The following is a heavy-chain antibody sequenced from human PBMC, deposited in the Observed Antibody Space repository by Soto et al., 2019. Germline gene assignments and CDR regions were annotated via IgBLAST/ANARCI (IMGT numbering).Heavy chain of an antibody. Sequence: EVQLVESGGGLVQPGGSLRLSCAASGFTVSSNYMSWVRQAPGKGLEWVSVIYSGGSTYYADSVKGRFIISRDNSKNTLYLQRNSVRAEDTAEYYCAIAALGFVELRAFDIWGQGTMVTVSS. CDR1: GFTVSSNY. CDR2: IYSGGST. V-gene: IGHV3-66*01. J-gene: IGHJ3*02. D-gene: IGHD3-10*01. CDR3: AIAALGFVELRAFDI.